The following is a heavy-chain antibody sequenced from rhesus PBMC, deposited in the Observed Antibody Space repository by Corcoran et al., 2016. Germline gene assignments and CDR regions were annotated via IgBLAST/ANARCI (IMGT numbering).Heavy chain of an antibody. D-gene: IGHD6-31*01. CDR2: IDSNGRT. V-gene: IGHV4-160*01. J-gene: IGHJ4*01. Sequence: QLQLQESGPGLVKPSETLSLTCAVSGGSISGYWWSWIRQTPGQGLDWIGRIDSNGRTDYNPAITSRFTISRDTSKNQFSLKLSSGTAADTAVYYCARGYSSGRPDYWGQGVLVTVSS. CDR1: GGSISGYW. CDR3: ARGYSSGRPDY.